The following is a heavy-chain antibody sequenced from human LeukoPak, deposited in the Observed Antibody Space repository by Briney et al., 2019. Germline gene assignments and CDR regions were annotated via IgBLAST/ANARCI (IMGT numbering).Heavy chain of an antibody. V-gene: IGHV3-23*01. CDR1: GFNFNNYA. CDR3: ARSDGGGCFDY. Sequence: GGSLRLSYAASGFNFNNYAMTWVRQAPGKGLEWVSGITGSADSTYYTDSVKGRFSISRDNSKNTLYLQMNSLRAGDTAVYYCARSDGGGCFDYWGQGTLVAVSS. CDR2: ITGSADST. J-gene: IGHJ4*02. D-gene: IGHD2-21*01.